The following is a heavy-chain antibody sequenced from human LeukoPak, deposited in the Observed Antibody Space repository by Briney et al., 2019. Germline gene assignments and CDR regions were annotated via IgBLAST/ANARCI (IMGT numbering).Heavy chain of an antibody. CDR2: ISSGGSTI. Sequence: GGSLRLSCAASGFTFSDYYMSWLRQAPGKGLEWVSYISSGGSTIYYADSVKGRFTISRDNGKNSLYLQMNSLRAEDTALYYCATAPQPYRYLGYWGQGTLVTVSS. CDR3: ATAPQPYRYLGY. D-gene: IGHD3-16*02. J-gene: IGHJ4*02. V-gene: IGHV3-11*04. CDR1: GFTFSDYY.